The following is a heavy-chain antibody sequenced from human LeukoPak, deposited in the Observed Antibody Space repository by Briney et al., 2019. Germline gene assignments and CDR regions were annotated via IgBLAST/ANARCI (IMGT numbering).Heavy chain of an antibody. V-gene: IGHV1-69*02. CDR1: GYTFSIYN. D-gene: IGHD3-9*01. J-gene: IGHJ4*02. Sequence: ASVKVSCKASGYTFSIYNMHWERQAPGQGLEWMGRIIPILGIANYAQKFQGRVTITADKSTSTAYMELSSLRSEDTAVYYCARVERYFDWSPFDYWGQGTLVTVSS. CDR3: ARVERYFDWSPFDY. CDR2: IIPILGIA.